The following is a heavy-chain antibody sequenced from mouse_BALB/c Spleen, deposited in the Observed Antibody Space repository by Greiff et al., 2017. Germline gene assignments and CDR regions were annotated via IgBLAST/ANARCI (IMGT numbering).Heavy chain of an antibody. CDR2: IYPGDGDT. CDR1: GYTFTSYW. CDR3: ARKLGRGNFDY. J-gene: IGHJ2*01. D-gene: IGHD4-1*01. V-gene: IGHV1-87*01. Sequence: QVQLKESGAELARPGASVKLSCKASGYTFTSYWMQWVKQRPGQGLEWIGAIYPGDGDTRYTQKFKGKATLTADKSSSTAYMQLSSLASEDSAVYYCARKLGRGNFDYWGQGTTLTVSS.